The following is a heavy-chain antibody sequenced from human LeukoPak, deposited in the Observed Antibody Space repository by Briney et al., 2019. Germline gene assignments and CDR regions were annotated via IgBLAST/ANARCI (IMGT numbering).Heavy chain of an antibody. J-gene: IGHJ5*02. V-gene: IGHV3-48*01. CDR3: ARDLGGVAGPSSGYNWFDP. CDR1: GFTFSSYA. D-gene: IGHD3-22*01. CDR2: ISSSSTTI. Sequence: PGGSLRLSCAASGFTFSSYAMSWVRQAPGKGLEWVSYISSSSTTIYYADSVKGRSTISRDNAKNSLYLQMNSLRAEDTAVYFCARDLGGVAGPSSGYNWFDPWGQGTLVTVSS.